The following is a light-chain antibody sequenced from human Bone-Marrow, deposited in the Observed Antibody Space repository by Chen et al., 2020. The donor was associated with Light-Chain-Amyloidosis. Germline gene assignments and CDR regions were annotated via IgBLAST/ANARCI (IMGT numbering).Light chain of an antibody. CDR2: KAS. CDR1: HTIDKW. J-gene: IGKJ2*01. V-gene: IGKV1-5*03. CDR3: QQYNSYSYT. Sequence: DIQMTQYPSTLSASVGDRVTITCRASHTIDKWLAWYQQKPGKAPNLLIYKASTLESGVPSRFSGSGFGTEFTLTIDSLQPDDFATYYCQQYNSYSYTFGQGTKLELK.